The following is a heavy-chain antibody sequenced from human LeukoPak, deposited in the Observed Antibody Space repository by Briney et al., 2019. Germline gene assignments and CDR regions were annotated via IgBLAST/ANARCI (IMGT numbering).Heavy chain of an antibody. J-gene: IGHJ4*02. V-gene: IGHV4-34*01. D-gene: IGHD1-14*01. CDR1: GGSFSGYY. Sequence: SETLSLTCAVYGGSFSGYYWSWIRQPPGKGLEWIGEINHSGSTNYNPSLKSRVTISVDTSKNQFSLKLSSVTAADTAVYYCARESLMTTVVDYWGQGTLVTVS. CDR2: INHSGST. CDR3: ARESLMTTVVDY.